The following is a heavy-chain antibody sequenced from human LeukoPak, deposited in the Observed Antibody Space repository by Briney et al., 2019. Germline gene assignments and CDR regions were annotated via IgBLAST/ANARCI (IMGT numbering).Heavy chain of an antibody. V-gene: IGHV1-18*03. Sequence: ASVKVSCKASGGTFSSYAISWVRQAPGQGLEWMGWISAYNGNTNYAQKLQGRVTMTTDTSTSTAYMELRSLRSDDMAVYYCAREMVRGVMSYYGMDVWGKGTTVTVSS. CDR2: ISAYNGNT. D-gene: IGHD3-10*01. CDR1: GGTFSSYA. J-gene: IGHJ6*04. CDR3: AREMVRGVMSYYGMDV.